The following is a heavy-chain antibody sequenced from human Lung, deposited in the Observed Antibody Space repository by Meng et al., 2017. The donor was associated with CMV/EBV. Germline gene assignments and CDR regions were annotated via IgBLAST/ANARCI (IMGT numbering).Heavy chain of an antibody. CDR1: GFTCSSYG. CDR3: AKDDPVFHY. J-gene: IGHJ4*02. Sequence: QVSLVGSGGGVVQPGGALGLSVAASGFTCSSYGMHWVRQAPGKGPEWVAFIRNDESDKYYGDSVKGRFTISRDTSKNTVDLQMNSLRTEDTAVYYCAKDDPVFHYWGQGTLVTVSS. V-gene: IGHV3-30*02. CDR2: IRNDESDK.